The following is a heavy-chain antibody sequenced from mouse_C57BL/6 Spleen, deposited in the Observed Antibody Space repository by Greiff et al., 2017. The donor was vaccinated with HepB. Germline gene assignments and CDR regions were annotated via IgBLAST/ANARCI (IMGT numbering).Heavy chain of an antibody. Sequence: EVKVVESGGDLVKPGGSLKLSCAASGFTFSSYGMSWVRQTPDKRLEWVATISSGGSYTYYPDSVKGRFTISRDNAKNTLYLQMSSLKSEDTAMYYCARRKGDYDVYWYFDVWGTGTTVTVSS. J-gene: IGHJ1*03. CDR3: ARRKGDYDVYWYFDV. D-gene: IGHD2-4*01. CDR1: GFTFSSYG. CDR2: ISSGGSYT. V-gene: IGHV5-6*02.